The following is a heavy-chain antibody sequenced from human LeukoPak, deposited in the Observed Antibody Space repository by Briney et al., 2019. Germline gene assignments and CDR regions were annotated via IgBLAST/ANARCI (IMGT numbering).Heavy chain of an antibody. J-gene: IGHJ4*02. CDR3: ARATPSFGRNIEKYFDY. D-gene: IGHD1-26*01. Sequence: ASVKVSCKASGYTFINYYMHWVRQAPGQGLEWMGIIEPSAGGTSYAQKFQGRVSMTRDMSTRTVYMELSSLRSEDTAVYYCARATPSFGRNIEKYFDYWGQGTLVTVSS. V-gene: IGHV1-46*01. CDR2: IEPSAGGT. CDR1: GYTFINYY.